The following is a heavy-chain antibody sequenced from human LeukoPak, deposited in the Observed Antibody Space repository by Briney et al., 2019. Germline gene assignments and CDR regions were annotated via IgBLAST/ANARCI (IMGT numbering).Heavy chain of an antibody. J-gene: IGHJ5*02. CDR2: INRSGST. CDR1: GGSFSGYY. CDR3: ARGLWGPRHWFDP. V-gene: IGHV4-34*01. D-gene: IGHD3-10*01. Sequence: SETLSLTCAVYGGSFSGYYWSWIRQPPGKGLEWIGEINRSGSTNYNPSLKSRVTISVDTSKNQFSLKLSSVTAADTAVYYCARGLWGPRHWFDPWGQGTLVTVSS.